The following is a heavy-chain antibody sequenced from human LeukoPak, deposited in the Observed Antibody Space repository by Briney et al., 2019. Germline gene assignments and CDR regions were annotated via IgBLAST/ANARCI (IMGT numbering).Heavy chain of an antibody. CDR2: ISYDGSNK. V-gene: IGHV3-30-3*01. D-gene: IGHD3-22*01. CDR3: ARDVSSGYYQYYFDY. J-gene: IGHJ4*02. CDR1: GFTFSSYA. Sequence: GGSLRLSCAASGFTFSSYAMHWVRQAPGKGLEWVAVISYDGSNKYCADSVKGRFTISRDNSKNTLYLQMNSLRAEDTAVYYCARDVSSGYYQYYFDYWGQGTLVTVSS.